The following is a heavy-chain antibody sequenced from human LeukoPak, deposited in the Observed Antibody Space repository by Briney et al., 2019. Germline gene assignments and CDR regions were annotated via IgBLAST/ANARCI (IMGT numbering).Heavy chain of an antibody. D-gene: IGHD6-19*01. Sequence: PGRSLRLSCAASGFTFSSYGMQWVRQAPGKGLEWVAVISYDGSNTYYADSVKGRFTISRDNSKNTLYPQMNSLRVEDTAVYHCAKDLEPYTSGWYGDYWGQGTLVTVSS. CDR2: ISYDGSNT. V-gene: IGHV3-30*18. CDR3: AKDLEPYTSGWYGDY. J-gene: IGHJ4*02. CDR1: GFTFSSYG.